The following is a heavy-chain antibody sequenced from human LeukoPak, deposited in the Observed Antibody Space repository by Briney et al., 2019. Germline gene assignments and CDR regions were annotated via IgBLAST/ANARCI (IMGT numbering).Heavy chain of an antibody. V-gene: IGHV3-11*05. CDR1: GFSFSDHY. CDR2: ISSGSSYT. Sequence: GGSLRLSCAASGFSFSDHYMSWIRQGPGKGLEWVSYISSGSSYTNYAGSVKGRFTISRDNAKSSLYLQMNSLRAEDTAVYYCARGQYPVFWGQGTLVTVPS. D-gene: IGHD2-2*02. CDR3: ARGQYPVF. J-gene: IGHJ4*02.